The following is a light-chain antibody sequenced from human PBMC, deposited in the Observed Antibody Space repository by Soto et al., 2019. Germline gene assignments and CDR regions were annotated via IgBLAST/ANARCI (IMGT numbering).Light chain of an antibody. V-gene: IGKV1D-12*01. J-gene: IGKJ4*01. CDR3: HQAKSFPLT. CDR1: QGVSSW. CDR2: AAS. Sequence: DIQMTQSPSSVSASVGDRVTITCRASQGVSSWLAWYQQKPGKATKLLSYAASSLQSGIPSRCSGSGSLTVFTLNISSLQPEAFATYYCHQAKSFPLTFGGGTKVEGK.